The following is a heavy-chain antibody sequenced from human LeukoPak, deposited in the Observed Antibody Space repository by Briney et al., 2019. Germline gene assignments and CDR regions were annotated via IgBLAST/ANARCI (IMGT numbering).Heavy chain of an antibody. CDR1: GYNFTNFW. V-gene: IGHV5-51*01. Sequence: GESLKISCKGSGYNFTNFWIGWVRQVSGKGLEWMGIIYPGDPDTKYSPSFQGQVTISADKSISTAYLQWSSLRASDTAMYYCARRKVGYCSGGSCYNWFDPWGKGTLVTVSS. D-gene: IGHD2-15*01. CDR2: IYPGDPDT. CDR3: ARRKVGYCSGGSCYNWFDP. J-gene: IGHJ5*02.